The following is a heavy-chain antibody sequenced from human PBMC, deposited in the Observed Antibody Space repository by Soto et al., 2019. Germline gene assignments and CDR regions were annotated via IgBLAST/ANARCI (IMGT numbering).Heavy chain of an antibody. J-gene: IGHJ3*02. CDR2: VSFSGTT. Sequence: QVQLQESGPGLVKPSQTLSLTCIVSSGSINSRYYFWSWIRQPPGKGLEWIGYVSFSGTTSHNLSLGSRVTISIDTPKSQLSLRLSSVTAADTAVYYCVRGQYQSAFDIWGQGTMVTVSS. CDR1: SGSINSRYYF. V-gene: IGHV4-30-4*01. CDR3: VRGQYQSAFDI. D-gene: IGHD2-2*01.